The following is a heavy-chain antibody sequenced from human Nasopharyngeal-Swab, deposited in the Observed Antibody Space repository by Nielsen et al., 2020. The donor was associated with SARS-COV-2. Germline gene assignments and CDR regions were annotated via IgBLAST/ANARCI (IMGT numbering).Heavy chain of an antibody. V-gene: IGHV3-30*18. CDR1: GFTFSSYG. J-gene: IGHJ6*03. D-gene: IGHD6-19*01. CDR2: ISYDGSNK. CDR3: AKSPGGWYGSGYYYYMDV. Sequence: GESLKISCAASGFTFSSYGMHWVRQAPGKGLEWMAVISYDGSNKYYADSVKGRFTISRDNSKNTLYLQMNSLRAEDTAVYYCAKSPGGWYGSGYYYYMDVWGKGTTVTVSS.